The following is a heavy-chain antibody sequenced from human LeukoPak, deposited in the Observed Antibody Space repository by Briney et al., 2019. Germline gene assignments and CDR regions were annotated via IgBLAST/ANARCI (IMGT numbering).Heavy chain of an antibody. CDR2: MTGGSTV. J-gene: IGHJ4*02. Sequence: GRSLRLSCAASGFTFNDYYMSWIRQAPGKGLEWISYMTGGSTVSYADSVKGRFTISRDNAKNSLFLQMDSLRVEDTAVYYCAREGVVTATGMARVYGYWDQGTLVTVSS. CDR3: AREGVVTATGMARVYGY. V-gene: IGHV3-11*04. CDR1: GFTFNDYY. D-gene: IGHD2-21*02.